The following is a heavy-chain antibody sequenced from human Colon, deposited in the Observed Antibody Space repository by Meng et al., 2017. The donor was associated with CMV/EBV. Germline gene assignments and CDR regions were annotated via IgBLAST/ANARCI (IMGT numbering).Heavy chain of an antibody. CDR2: IGSDGSIK. D-gene: IGHD4-11*01. V-gene: IGHV3-30*02. Sequence: GGSLRLSCAASGHTFNGYGLHWVRQAPGKGLEWVAFIGSDGSIKRYADSVKGRMTISRDNSKNTLWLQMHSLRPEDTALYYCAREGYSNFDHWGQGTLVTVSS. J-gene: IGHJ4*02. CDR3: AREGYSNFDH. CDR1: GHTFNGYG.